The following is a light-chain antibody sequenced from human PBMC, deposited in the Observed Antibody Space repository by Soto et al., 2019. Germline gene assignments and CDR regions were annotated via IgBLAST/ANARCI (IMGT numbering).Light chain of an antibody. CDR1: KIGSKS. V-gene: IGLV3-21*04. Sequence: SYELTQPPSVSVAPGKTARITCGGNKIGSKSVHWYQQKPGQAPVLVIYYDSDRPSGIPERFSGSNSGNTATLTISRVEGGDEADYYCQVWDSSSDHPRVVFGGGTKLTVL. J-gene: IGLJ2*01. CDR2: YDS. CDR3: QVWDSSSDHPRVV.